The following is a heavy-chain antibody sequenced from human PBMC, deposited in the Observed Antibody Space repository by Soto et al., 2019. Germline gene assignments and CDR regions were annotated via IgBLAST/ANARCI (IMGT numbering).Heavy chain of an antibody. D-gene: IGHD1-26*01. J-gene: IGHJ6*02. Sequence: GGSLRLSCAASGFTFSSYWMHWVRQAPGKGLVWVSRINSDGSSTSYADSVKGRFTISRDNAKNTLYLQMNSLRAEDTAVYYCARGRGSYYYYGMDVWGQGTTVTVSS. CDR2: INSDGSST. CDR3: ARGRGSYYYYGMDV. V-gene: IGHV3-74*01. CDR1: GFTFSSYW.